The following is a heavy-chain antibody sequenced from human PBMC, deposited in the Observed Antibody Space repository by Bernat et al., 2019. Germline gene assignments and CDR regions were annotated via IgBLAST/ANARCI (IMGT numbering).Heavy chain of an antibody. Sequence: QVQLVESGGGVVQPGRSLRLSCAASGFTFSSYGMHWVRQAPGKGLEWVAVIWYDGSNKYYAYSVKGRFTISRDNSKNTLYLQMNSLRAEDTAVYYCARAEKGLRMVRGVSSSDYWGQGTLVTVSS. CDR2: IWYDGSNK. V-gene: IGHV3-33*01. D-gene: IGHD3-10*01. CDR3: ARAEKGLRMVRGVSSSDY. CDR1: GFTFSSYG. J-gene: IGHJ4*02.